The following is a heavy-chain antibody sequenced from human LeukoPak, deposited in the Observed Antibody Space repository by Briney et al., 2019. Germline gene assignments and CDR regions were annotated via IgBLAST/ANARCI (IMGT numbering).Heavy chain of an antibody. CDR2: IYYSGST. J-gene: IGHJ4*02. V-gene: IGHV4-59*01. D-gene: IGHD3-10*01. CDR3: ASSYGSGSYYTNPFDY. CDR1: GGSISSYY. Sequence: SETLSLTCTVSGGSISSYYWSWIRQPPGKGLEWIGYIYYSGSTNYNPSLKSRVTISVDTSKNQFSLKLSSVTAADTAVYYCASSYGSGSYYTNPFDYWGQGTLVTVSS.